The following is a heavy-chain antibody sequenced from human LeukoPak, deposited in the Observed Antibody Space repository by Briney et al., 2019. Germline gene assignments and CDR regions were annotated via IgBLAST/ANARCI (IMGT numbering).Heavy chain of an antibody. D-gene: IGHD2-2*02. J-gene: IGHJ6*02. Sequence: GGSLRLSCAASGFTFSSYWMHWVRQAPGKGLVWVSRINSDGSSTSYADSVKGRFTISRDNAKNTLYLQMNSLRAEDTAVYYCARVGYCSSTSCYTDYYYYGMDVWGQGTTVTVSS. V-gene: IGHV3-74*01. CDR1: GFTFSSYW. CDR3: ARVGYCSSTSCYTDYYYYGMDV. CDR2: INSDGSST.